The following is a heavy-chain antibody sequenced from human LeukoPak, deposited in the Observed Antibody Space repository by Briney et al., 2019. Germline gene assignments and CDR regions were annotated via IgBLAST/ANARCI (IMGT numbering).Heavy chain of an antibody. V-gene: IGHV3-21*01. CDR2: ISSSSSYI. Sequence: PGGSLRLSCAPSGFTFSSYSMNWVRQAPGKGREWVSSISSSSSYIYYADSVKGRFTISRDNAKNSLYLQMNSLRAEDTAVYYCARDGYYDSSGYYYTDAFDIWGQGTMVTVSS. CDR1: GFTFSSYS. CDR3: ARDGYYDSSGYYYTDAFDI. D-gene: IGHD3-22*01. J-gene: IGHJ3*02.